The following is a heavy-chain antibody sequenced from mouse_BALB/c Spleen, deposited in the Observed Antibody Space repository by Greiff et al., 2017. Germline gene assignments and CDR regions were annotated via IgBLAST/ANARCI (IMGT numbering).Heavy chain of an antibody. CDR1: GYSITSDYA. CDR3: ARSGYGNKGNYFDY. CDR2: ISYSGST. V-gene: IGHV3-2*02. Sequence: EVQLQESGPGLVKPSQSLSLTCTVTGYSITSDYAWNWIRQFPGNKLEWMGYISYSGSTSYNPSLKSRISITRDTSKNQFFLQLNSVTTEDTATYYCARSGYGNKGNYFDYWGQGTTLTVSS. J-gene: IGHJ2*01. D-gene: IGHD2-10*02.